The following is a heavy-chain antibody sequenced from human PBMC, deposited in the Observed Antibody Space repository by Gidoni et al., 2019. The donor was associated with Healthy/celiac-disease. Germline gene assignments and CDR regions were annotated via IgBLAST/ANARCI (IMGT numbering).Heavy chain of an antibody. CDR3: ARDLDYSNYAYYYYGMDV. J-gene: IGHJ6*02. CDR1: GGSINRYY. D-gene: IGHD4-4*01. CDR2: IYTSGST. Sequence: QVQLQESGPRLVKPSETLSLTCTVSGGSINRYYWSWIRQPAGKGREWIGRIYTSGSTNYSPSLKSRVTMSVDTSKNQFSLKLSSVPAADTAVYYCARDLDYSNYAYYYYGMDVWGQGATVTVSS. V-gene: IGHV4-4*07.